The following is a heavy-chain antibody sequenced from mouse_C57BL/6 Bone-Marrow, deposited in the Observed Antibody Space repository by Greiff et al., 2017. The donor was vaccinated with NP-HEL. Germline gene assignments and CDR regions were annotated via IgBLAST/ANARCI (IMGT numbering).Heavy chain of an antibody. Sequence: QVQLKQPGAELVMPGASVKLSCKASGYTFTSYWMHWVKQRPGQGLEWIGEIDPSDSYTNYNQKFKGKSTLTVDKSSSTAYMQLSSLTSEDSAVYDCARGVYAMDYWGQGTSVTVSS. CDR3: ARGVYAMDY. J-gene: IGHJ4*01. CDR1: GYTFTSYW. V-gene: IGHV1-69*01. CDR2: IDPSDSYT.